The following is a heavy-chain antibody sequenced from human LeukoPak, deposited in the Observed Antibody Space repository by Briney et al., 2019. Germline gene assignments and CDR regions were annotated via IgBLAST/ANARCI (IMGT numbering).Heavy chain of an antibody. CDR1: GGSISSYY. CDR2: IYYSGST. CDR3: ARGSAKVYY. V-gene: IGHV4-59*01. J-gene: IGHJ4*02. Sequence: SETLSLTCTVSGGSISSYYWSWIRQPPGKGLEWIGYIYYSGSTNYNPSHKSRVTISVDTSKNQFSLKLSSVTAADTAVYYCARGSAKVYYWGQGTLVTVSS. D-gene: IGHD5-18*01.